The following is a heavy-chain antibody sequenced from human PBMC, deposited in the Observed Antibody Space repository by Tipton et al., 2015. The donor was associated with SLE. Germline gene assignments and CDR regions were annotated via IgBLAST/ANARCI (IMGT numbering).Heavy chain of an antibody. J-gene: IGHJ3*02. CDR3: ARRSSSWYRGYAFDI. D-gene: IGHD6-13*01. Sequence: TLSLTCTVSGGSISSHYWSWIRQSPGKGLEWIGYIYTSGSTNYNPSLKSRVTISADTSKNQFSLKLSSVTAADTAVYYCARRSSSWYRGYAFDIWGQGTMVTVSS. CDR1: GGSISSHY. CDR2: IYTSGST. V-gene: IGHV4-4*08.